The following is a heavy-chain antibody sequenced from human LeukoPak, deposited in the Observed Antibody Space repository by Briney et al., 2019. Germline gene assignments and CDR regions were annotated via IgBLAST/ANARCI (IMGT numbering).Heavy chain of an antibody. V-gene: IGHV3-48*02. Sequence: GGSLRLSCAASGFTFSSYSMNWVRQAPGKGLEWVSYISSSSSAIYYADSVRGRFTISRDNAKNSLYLQMNSLRDEDTAVYYCAREDDDSNGIDVWGHGTTVTVSS. J-gene: IGHJ6*02. D-gene: IGHD4-11*01. CDR3: AREDDDSNGIDV. CDR2: ISSSSSAI. CDR1: GFTFSSYS.